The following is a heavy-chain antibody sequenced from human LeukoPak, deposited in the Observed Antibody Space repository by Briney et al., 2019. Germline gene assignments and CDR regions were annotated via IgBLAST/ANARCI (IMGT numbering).Heavy chain of an antibody. CDR3: AREMGTYYYDSSGYYHAYEYFQH. Sequence: GAPVKVSCKASGYTFTGYYMHWVRQAPGQGLEWMGWINPNSGGTNYAQKFQGRVTMTRDTSISTAYMELSRLRSDDTAVYYCAREMGTYYYDSSGYYHAYEYFQHWGQGTLVTVSS. J-gene: IGHJ1*01. CDR2: INPNSGGT. D-gene: IGHD3-22*01. V-gene: IGHV1-2*02. CDR1: GYTFTGYY.